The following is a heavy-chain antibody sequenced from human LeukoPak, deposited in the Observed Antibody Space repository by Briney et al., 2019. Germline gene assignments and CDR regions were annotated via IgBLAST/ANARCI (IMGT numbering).Heavy chain of an antibody. CDR3: ARGQVGATIYYYMDV. Sequence: SETLSLTCTVSGGPISSYYWSWIRQPAGKGLEWIGRIYTSGSTNYNPSLKSRVTMSVDTSKNQFSLKLSSVTAADTAVYYCARGQVGATIYYYMDVWGKGTTVTVSS. J-gene: IGHJ6*03. CDR1: GGPISSYY. D-gene: IGHD1-26*01. CDR2: IYTSGST. V-gene: IGHV4-4*07.